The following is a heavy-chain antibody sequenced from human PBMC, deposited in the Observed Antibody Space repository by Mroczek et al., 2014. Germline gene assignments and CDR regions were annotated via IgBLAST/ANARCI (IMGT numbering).Heavy chain of an antibody. Sequence: SGAEVKKPGASVKVSCKASGYTFTSYDINWVRQATGQGLEWMGWMNPNSGNTGYAQKFQGRVTMTRNTSISTAYMELSSLRSEDTAVYYCARGLSGNYDFWSGYYTMDYWGQGTLVTVSS. J-gene: IGHJ4*02. V-gene: IGHV1-8*01. CDR2: MNPNSGNT. D-gene: IGHD3-3*01. CDR3: ARGLSGNYDFWSGYYTMDY. CDR1: GYTFTSYD.